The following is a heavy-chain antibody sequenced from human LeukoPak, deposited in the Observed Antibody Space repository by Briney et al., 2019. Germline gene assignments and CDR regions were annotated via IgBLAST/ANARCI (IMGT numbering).Heavy chain of an antibody. J-gene: IGHJ4*02. Sequence: SETLSLTCAVSGGSISSSNWWSWVRQPPGKGLAWIGEIYHSGSTNYNPSLESRVTISVDKSKNQFSLKLTSVAAADTAAYYCARQGDSGWYYFDYWGQGTLVTVSS. CDR2: IYHSGST. V-gene: IGHV4-4*02. D-gene: IGHD6-19*01. CDR3: ARQGDSGWYYFDY. CDR1: GGSISSSNW.